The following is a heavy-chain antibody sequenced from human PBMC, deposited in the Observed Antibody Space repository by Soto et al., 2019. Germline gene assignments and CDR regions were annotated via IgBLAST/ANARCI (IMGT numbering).Heavy chain of an antibody. CDR2: FRSKANSYAT. J-gene: IGHJ6*02. CDR1: GFTFSGSA. CDR3: TRLGSSRPYYYYCYGMDV. V-gene: IGHV3-73*01. D-gene: IGHD1-26*01. Sequence: GGSLRLSCAASGFTFSGSAMHWVRQASGKGLEWVGRFRSKANSYATAYAASVKGRFTISRDDSKNTAYLQMNSLKTEDTAVYYCTRLGSSRPYYYYCYGMDVWGQGTTVTVSS.